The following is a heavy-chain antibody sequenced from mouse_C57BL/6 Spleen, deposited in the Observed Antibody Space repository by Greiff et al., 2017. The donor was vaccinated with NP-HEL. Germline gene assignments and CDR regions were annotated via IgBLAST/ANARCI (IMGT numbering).Heavy chain of an antibody. D-gene: IGHD1-1*01. CDR3: TRYYYGSSYPFAY. V-gene: IGHV14-4*01. CDR2: IDPENGDT. CDR1: GFNIKDDY. J-gene: IGHJ3*01. Sequence: EVQLQQSGAELVRPGASVKLSCTASGFNIKDDYMHWVKQRPEQGLEWIGWIDPENGDTEYASKFQGKATITADTSSNTAYLQLSSLTSEDTAVYYCTRYYYGSSYPFAYWGQGTLVTVSA.